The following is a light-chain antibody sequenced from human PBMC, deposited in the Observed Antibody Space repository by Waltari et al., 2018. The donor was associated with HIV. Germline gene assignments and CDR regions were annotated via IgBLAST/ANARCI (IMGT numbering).Light chain of an antibody. CDR2: ENS. CDR1: NIGSKS. Sequence: SSVLTQPPSVSVAPGQTARITCGGDNIGSKSVHWYQQRPGQAPVLAVYENSDRSSGIPERFSGSNSGNTVTLTISRVAAGDEADYYCQVWDSSSDQMVFGGGTKLTVL. V-gene: IGLV3-21*02. J-gene: IGLJ2*01. CDR3: QVWDSSSDQMV.